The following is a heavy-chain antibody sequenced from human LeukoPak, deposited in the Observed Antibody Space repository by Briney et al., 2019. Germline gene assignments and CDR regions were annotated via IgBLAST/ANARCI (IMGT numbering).Heavy chain of an antibody. D-gene: IGHD1-14*01. CDR1: GGTFSSYA. J-gene: IGHJ6*03. V-gene: IGHV1-69*06. CDR2: IIPIFGTA. CDR3: ARASDPEYYYYYMDV. Sequence: ASVKVSCKASGGTFSSYAISWVRQAPGQGLEWMGGIIPIFGTANYAQKFQGRVTITADKSTSTAYMELSSLRSEDTAVYYCARASDPEYYYYYMDVWGKGTTVTVSS.